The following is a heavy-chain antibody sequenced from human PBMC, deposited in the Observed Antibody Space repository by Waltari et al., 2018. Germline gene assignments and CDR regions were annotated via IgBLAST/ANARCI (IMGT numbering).Heavy chain of an antibody. J-gene: IGHJ4*02. V-gene: IGHV1-18*01. Sequence: QVQLVQSGPEVKNPGASVKVSCKTSGSPFISYGISWVRQAPGQGLEWMGWVNPYNGNANYAQKLQGRVTMTTDTSTSTAYMELRSLRSDDTAVYYCARRWNYFDYWGQGTLVTVSS. CDR1: GSPFISYG. CDR2: VNPYNGNA. CDR3: ARRWNYFDY. D-gene: IGHD1-1*01.